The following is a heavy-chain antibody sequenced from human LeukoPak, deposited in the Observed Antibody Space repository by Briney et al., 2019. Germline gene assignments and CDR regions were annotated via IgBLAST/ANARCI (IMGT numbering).Heavy chain of an antibody. D-gene: IGHD1-26*01. Sequence: GGSLRLSCAASGFTVSSNYMSWVRQAPGKGLEWVSVTYSNGRTYYADSVKGRFTISRDISKNTLYLQMNSLRAEDSAIYYCAKAFRIVGIGIPDDAFDIWGQGTVVTVSS. CDR2: TYSNGRT. V-gene: IGHV3-53*01. CDR1: GFTVSSNY. CDR3: AKAFRIVGIGIPDDAFDI. J-gene: IGHJ3*02.